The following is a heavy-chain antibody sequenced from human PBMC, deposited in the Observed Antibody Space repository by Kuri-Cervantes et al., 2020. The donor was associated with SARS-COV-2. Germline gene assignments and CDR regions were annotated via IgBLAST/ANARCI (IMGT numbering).Heavy chain of an antibody. V-gene: IGHV5-51*01. J-gene: IGHJ4*02. CDR3: AGRDFGSGSYYLDY. CDR1: GYSFTTYW. Sequence: GGSLRLSCKGSGYSFTTYWIGWVRQMPGKGLEWMGIIYPGDSDTRYSPSFQGPVTISADKSISTAYLQWSSLKASDTAMCYCAGRDFGSGSYYLDYWGQGTLVTVSS. CDR2: IYPGDSDT. D-gene: IGHD3-10*01.